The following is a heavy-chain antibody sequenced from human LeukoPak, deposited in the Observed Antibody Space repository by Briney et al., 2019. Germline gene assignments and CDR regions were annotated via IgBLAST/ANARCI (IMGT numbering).Heavy chain of an antibody. V-gene: IGHV3-9*01. J-gene: IGHJ2*01. D-gene: IGHD6-13*01. CDR2: ISWNSGNI. Sequence: PGGSLRLSCAASGFTFDDYAMHWVRQAPGKGLEWVSGISWNSGNIGYADSVKGRFTISRDNAKNSLYLQMNSLRAEDTALYYCAKDKEAAAPYWYFDLWGRGTLVTVSS. CDR1: GFTFDDYA. CDR3: AKDKEAAAPYWYFDL.